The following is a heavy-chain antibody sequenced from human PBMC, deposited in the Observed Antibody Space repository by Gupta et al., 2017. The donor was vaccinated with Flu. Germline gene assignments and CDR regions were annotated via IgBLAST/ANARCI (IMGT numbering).Heavy chain of an antibody. Sequence: QLQLQESGPGLVKPSETLSLTCTVSGGSISSSSYYWGWIRPPPGKGLEWIGSIYYSGSTYYNPSLKSRVTISVDTSKNQFSLKLSSVTAADTAVYYCAGLYSSSSPYYYGMDVWGQGTTVTVSS. CDR3: AGLYSSSSPYYYGMDV. CDR1: GGSISSSSYY. V-gene: IGHV4-39*01. CDR2: IYYSGST. D-gene: IGHD6-6*01. J-gene: IGHJ6*02.